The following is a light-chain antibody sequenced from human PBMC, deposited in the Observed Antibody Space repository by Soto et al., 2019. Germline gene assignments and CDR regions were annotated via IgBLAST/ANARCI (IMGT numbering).Light chain of an antibody. CDR2: KVS. J-gene: IGKJ5*01. V-gene: IGKV2-30*02. Sequence: DVVVTQSPLSLPVTLGRAASISCRSSQSLVHRDGNTYLSWFRQRPGQSPRRLIYKVSNRDSGVPDRFSGSGSGTDFTLKISRVEAEDVGVYYCMQGTHWPPITFGQGTRLEIK. CDR1: QSLVHRDGNTY. CDR3: MQGTHWPPIT.